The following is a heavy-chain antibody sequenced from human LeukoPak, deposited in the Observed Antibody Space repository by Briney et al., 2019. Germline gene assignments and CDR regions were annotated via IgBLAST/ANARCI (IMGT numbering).Heavy chain of an antibody. CDR2: IHYSGST. J-gene: IGHJ6*03. Sequence: PSETLSLTCTVSGGSISSSSYYWGWIRQPPGKGLEWIGSIHYSGSTHYNPSLKSRVTISVDTSKNQLSLKLSSVTAADTAVYYCARTGHDYSKTYYYYYYYMDVWGKGTTVTVSS. CDR3: ARTGHDYSKTYYYYYYYMDV. CDR1: GGSISSSSYY. V-gene: IGHV4-39*07. D-gene: IGHD4-11*01.